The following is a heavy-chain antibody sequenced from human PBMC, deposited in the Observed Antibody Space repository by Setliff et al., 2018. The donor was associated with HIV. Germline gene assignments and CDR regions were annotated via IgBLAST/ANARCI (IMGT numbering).Heavy chain of an antibody. V-gene: IGHV7-4-1*02. CDR2: INTNTGSP. CDR3: ARALYGDYGGDINWFDP. J-gene: IGHJ5*02. CDR1: GYTFTNYA. Sequence: GASVKVSCKASGYTFTNYAINWVRQAPGQGLEWMGWINTNTGSPTYAQAFTGRFVFSVDTSVSTAYLQISSLKAEDTAVYYCARALYGDYGGDINWFDPWGQGTLVTVSS. D-gene: IGHD4-17*01.